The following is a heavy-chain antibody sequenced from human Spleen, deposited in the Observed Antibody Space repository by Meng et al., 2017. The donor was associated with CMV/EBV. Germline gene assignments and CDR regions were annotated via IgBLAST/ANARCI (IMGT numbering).Heavy chain of an antibody. J-gene: IGHJ4*02. D-gene: IGHD3-22*01. CDR3: ARDREDSSGYDY. Sequence: VKPQPPCLGLANPSHTLSLTCASSGYSDSSNSAAWNWIRQSPSRGLEWLGRTYYRSKWYNDYAVSVKSRITINPDTSKNQFSLQLNSVTPEDTAVYYCARDREDSSGYDYWGQGTLVTVSS. CDR1: GYSDSSNSAA. CDR2: TYYRSKWYN. V-gene: IGHV6-1*01.